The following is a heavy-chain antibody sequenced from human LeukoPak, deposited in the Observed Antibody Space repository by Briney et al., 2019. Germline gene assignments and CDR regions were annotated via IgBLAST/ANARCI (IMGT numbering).Heavy chain of an antibody. CDR3: ARQRRGYSGLYGAFDI. J-gene: IGHJ3*02. V-gene: IGHV4-4*07. Sequence: SETLSLTCTVSGGSISSYYWSWIRQPAGNGLEWIGRIYTSGSTNYNPSLKSRVTISVDTSKNQFSLKLSSVTAADTAVYYCARQRRGYSGLYGAFDIWGQGTMVTVSS. D-gene: IGHD5-12*01. CDR1: GGSISSYY. CDR2: IYTSGST.